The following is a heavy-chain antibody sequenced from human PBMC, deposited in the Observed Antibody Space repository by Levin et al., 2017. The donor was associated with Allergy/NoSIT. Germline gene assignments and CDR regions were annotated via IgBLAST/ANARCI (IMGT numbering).Heavy chain of an antibody. CDR2: IYTSSAT. Sequence: GESLKISCAASGFTVRSTYMNWVRQAPGKGLEWVSIIYTSSATYYADSVKGRFTISRDNSKNTVYLEMNSLRADDTAVYYCAREPRTYYYGMDVWGQGTTVTVSS. V-gene: IGHV3-53*01. CDR3: AREPRTYYYGMDV. CDR1: GFTVRSTY. J-gene: IGHJ6*02.